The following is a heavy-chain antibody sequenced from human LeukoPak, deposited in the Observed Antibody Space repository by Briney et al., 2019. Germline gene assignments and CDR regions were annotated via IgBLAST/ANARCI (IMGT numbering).Heavy chain of an antibody. V-gene: IGHV1-69*05. CDR2: IIPIFGTA. D-gene: IGHD6-13*01. CDR3: ARQAAAGTPFGY. Sequence: SVKVSCKASGGTFSSYAISWVRQAPGQGLEWMGGIIPIFGTANYAQKFQGRVTITTDESTSTAYMELSSLRSEDTAVYYCARQAAAGTPFGYWGQGTLVTVSS. J-gene: IGHJ4*02. CDR1: GGTFSSYA.